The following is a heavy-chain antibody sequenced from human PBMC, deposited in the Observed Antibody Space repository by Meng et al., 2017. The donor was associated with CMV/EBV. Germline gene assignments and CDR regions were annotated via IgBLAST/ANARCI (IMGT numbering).Heavy chain of an antibody. J-gene: IGHJ6*02. V-gene: IGHV1-8*01. CDR2: MNPNSGNT. CDR3: ARDYTTGYYYYYGMDV. CDR1: GYTFINYD. D-gene: IGHD3-9*01. Sequence: ASVKVSCKASGYTFINYDINWVRQATGQGLEWIGWMNPNSGNTGYAQMFQGRVTMTRNTAIGTAYMELSSLRSEDTAVYYCARDYTTGYYYYYGMDVWGQGTTVTVSS.